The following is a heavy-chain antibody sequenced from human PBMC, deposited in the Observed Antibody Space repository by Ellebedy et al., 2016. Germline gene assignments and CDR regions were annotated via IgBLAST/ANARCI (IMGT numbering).Heavy chain of an antibody. J-gene: IGHJ4*02. Sequence: GGSLRLSCAASGFTFSNYAMHWVRQAPGKGLEWVAVISYDEKNKYYADSVKGRFIISRDNSKNTLYLQMNSLRAEDTAVYYCAREGAEGFDLVRYFENWGQGTLVTVSS. D-gene: IGHD2-8*02. CDR1: GFTFSNYA. V-gene: IGHV3-30*14. CDR3: AREGAEGFDLVRYFEN. CDR2: ISYDEKNK.